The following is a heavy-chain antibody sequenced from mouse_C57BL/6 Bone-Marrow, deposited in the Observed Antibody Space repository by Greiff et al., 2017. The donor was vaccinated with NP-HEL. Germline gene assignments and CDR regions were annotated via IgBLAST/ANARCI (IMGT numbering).Heavy chain of an antibody. Sequence: DVMLVESGGGLVQPGGSLKLSCAASGFTFSDYYMYWVRQTPEKRLEWVAYISNGGGSTYYPDTVKGRFTISRDNAKNTLYLQMSRLKSEDTAMYYCARQWTAQATGVGAMDYWGQGTSVTVSS. CDR1: GFTFSDYY. V-gene: IGHV5-12*01. CDR3: ARQWTAQATGVGAMDY. J-gene: IGHJ4*01. CDR2: ISNGGGST. D-gene: IGHD3-2*02.